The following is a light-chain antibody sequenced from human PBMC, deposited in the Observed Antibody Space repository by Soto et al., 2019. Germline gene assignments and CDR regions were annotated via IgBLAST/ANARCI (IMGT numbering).Light chain of an antibody. V-gene: IGKV3-15*01. CDR2: SAS. CDR3: QQYHEWPPIT. CDR1: QSITYK. J-gene: IGKJ5*01. Sequence: EIVMTQSPATLSVSPGERATLSCRARQSITYKLAWYQQKPGQAPRLLMYSASTRAAGIPARFSGSGSGTEFTLTISSLQSEDFAVYYCQQYHEWPPITFGQGTRLEIQ.